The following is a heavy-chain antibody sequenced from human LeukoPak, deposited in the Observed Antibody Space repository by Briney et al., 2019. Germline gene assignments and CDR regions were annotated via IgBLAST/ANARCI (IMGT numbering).Heavy chain of an antibody. Sequence: SETLSLTCAVYGGSFSGYYWSWIRQPPGKGLEWIGEINHSGSTNYNPSLKSRVTISVDTSKNQFSLKLSSVTAADTAVYYCTGVGATTSYYYYYMDVWGKGTTVTISS. CDR1: GGSFSGYY. CDR2: INHSGST. J-gene: IGHJ6*03. D-gene: IGHD1-26*01. V-gene: IGHV4-34*03. CDR3: TGVGATTSYYYYYMDV.